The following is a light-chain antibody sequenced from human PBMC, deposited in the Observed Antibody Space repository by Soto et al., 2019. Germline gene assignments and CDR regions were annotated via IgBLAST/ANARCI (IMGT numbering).Light chain of an antibody. CDR2: GAS. CDR3: QQYGSSSFT. V-gene: IGKV3-20*01. Sequence: PGGRATLSCRASQNVDSDYLAWYQQKPGQTPRLLIYGASSRATGIPDRFSGSGSATDFTLTISRLEPEDFAVYYCQQYGSSSFTFGPGTKVDF. J-gene: IGKJ3*01. CDR1: QNVDSDY.